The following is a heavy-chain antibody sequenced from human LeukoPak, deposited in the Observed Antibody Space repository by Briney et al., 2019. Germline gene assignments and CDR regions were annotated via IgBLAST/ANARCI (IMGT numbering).Heavy chain of an antibody. CDR1: GGSFSGYY. CDR3: ASIRYFDWLLRVSIDY. J-gene: IGHJ4*02. CDR2: ISQSGST. D-gene: IGHD3-9*01. Sequence: SETLSLTCAVYGGSFSGYYWSWIRQPPGKGLECLGEISQSGSTDYNPSLRSRVTISLDTSKKQFSLKLSSVTAADTAVYYCASIRYFDWLLRVSIDYWGQGTLVTVSS. V-gene: IGHV4-34*01.